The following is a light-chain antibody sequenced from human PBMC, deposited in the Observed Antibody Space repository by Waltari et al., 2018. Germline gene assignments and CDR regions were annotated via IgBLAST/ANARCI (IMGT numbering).Light chain of an antibody. CDR3: QQYYSSVT. CDR2: WAS. CDR1: QTVLHSSNNKNY. Sequence: DIVMTQSPDSLAVSLGERAAINCKYSQTVLHSSNNKNYLAWYQQKPGQPPKLLIYWASTRESGVPDRFSGSGSGTHFTLTISSLQAEDVAVYYCQQYYSSVTFGGGTKVEIK. V-gene: IGKV4-1*01. J-gene: IGKJ4*01.